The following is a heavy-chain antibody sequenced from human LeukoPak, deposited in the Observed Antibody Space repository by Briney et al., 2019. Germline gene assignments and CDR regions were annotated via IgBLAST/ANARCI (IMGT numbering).Heavy chain of an antibody. D-gene: IGHD3-22*01. Sequence: ASVKVSCKASGYTFTSYGISWVRQAPGQGLEWMGWISAYNGNTNYAQKLQGRVTVTTDTSTSTAYMELRSLRSDDTAVYYCARDSSGYYYFDYWGQGTLVTVSS. J-gene: IGHJ4*02. V-gene: IGHV1-18*01. CDR2: ISAYNGNT. CDR3: ARDSSGYYYFDY. CDR1: GYTFTSYG.